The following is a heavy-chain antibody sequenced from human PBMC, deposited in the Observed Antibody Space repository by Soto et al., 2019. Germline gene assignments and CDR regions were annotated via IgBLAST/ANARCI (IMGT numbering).Heavy chain of an antibody. V-gene: IGHV4-4*02. J-gene: IGHJ6*02. CDR3: ARGEWDYGDYYYGMDV. Sequence: QVQLQESGPGLVKPSGTLSLTCAVSGGSISSSNWWSWVRQPPGKGLEWIGEIYHSGSTNYNPSLKRRVTISVDKSTNQFSLKLSAVTAADTAVYYCARGEWDYGDYYYGMDVWGQGTTVTVSS. CDR2: IYHSGST. D-gene: IGHD4-17*01. CDR1: GGSISSSNW.